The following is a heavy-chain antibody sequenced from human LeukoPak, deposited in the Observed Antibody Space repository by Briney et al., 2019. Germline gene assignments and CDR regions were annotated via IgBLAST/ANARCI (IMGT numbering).Heavy chain of an antibody. CDR1: GFTFSSYA. J-gene: IGHJ4*02. CDR3: AKDQQRYCSGGSCLNSFDY. D-gene: IGHD2-15*01. V-gene: IGHV3-23*01. Sequence: GSLRLSCAASGFTFSSYAMSWVRQAPGKGLEWVSAISGSGSSTYYADSVKGRFTISRDNSKNTLYLQMNSLRAEDTAVYYCAKDQQRYCSGGSCLNSFDYWGQGTLVTVSS. CDR2: ISGSGSST.